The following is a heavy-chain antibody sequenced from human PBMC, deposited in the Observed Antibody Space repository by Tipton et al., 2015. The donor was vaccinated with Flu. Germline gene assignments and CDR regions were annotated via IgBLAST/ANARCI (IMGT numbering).Heavy chain of an antibody. Sequence: TLSLTCAVSGDSISSDHYWGWIRQFPGKGLEWIGTVSRTGSTIYNPSLKSRVTISIDTSKNQFSLKMKSVTATDMAVYYCARRDNSNYVSDPKSWFDPWGQGTLVAVSS. V-gene: IGHV4-38-2*01. J-gene: IGHJ5*02. D-gene: IGHD4-11*01. CDR1: GDSISSDHY. CDR2: VSRTGST. CDR3: ARRDNSNYVSDPKSWFDP.